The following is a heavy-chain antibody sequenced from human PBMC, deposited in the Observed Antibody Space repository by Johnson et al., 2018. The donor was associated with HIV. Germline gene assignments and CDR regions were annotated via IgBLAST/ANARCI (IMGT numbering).Heavy chain of an antibody. D-gene: IGHD1-14*01. J-gene: IGHJ3*02. Sequence: VQLVESGGGLVQPGGSLRLSCAASGFIFSSHAMTWLRQAPGKGLEWVSAISASGGRTFYADSVKGRFTVSRDKSKHAVFLQMNSMRAEDTAVYYCAILTDRISAFDIWGQGTMVTVSS. CDR2: ISASGGRT. V-gene: IGHV3-23*04. CDR3: AILTDRISAFDI. CDR1: GFIFSSHA.